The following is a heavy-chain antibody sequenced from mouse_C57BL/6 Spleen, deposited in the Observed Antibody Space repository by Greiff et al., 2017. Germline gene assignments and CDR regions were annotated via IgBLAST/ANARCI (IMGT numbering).Heavy chain of an antibody. CDR2: ISDGGSYT. D-gene: IGHD6-1*01. Sequence: DVMLVESGGGLVKPGGSLKLSCAASGFTFSSYAMSWVRQTPEKRLEWVATISDGGSYTYYPDNVKGRCTISRDNAKNNLYLQMSHLTSEDTAMYYCARGQGNAYFDYWGQGTTLTVSS. CDR1: GFTFSSYA. V-gene: IGHV5-4*03. CDR3: ARGQGNAYFDY. J-gene: IGHJ2*01.